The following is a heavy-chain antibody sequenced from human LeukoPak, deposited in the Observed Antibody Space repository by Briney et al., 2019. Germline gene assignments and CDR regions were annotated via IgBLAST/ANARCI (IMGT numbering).Heavy chain of an antibody. J-gene: IGHJ4*02. CDR3: ARDGYSSSWYSFDY. Sequence: GGSLRLSCAASGFTVSNTYMSWVRQAPGKGPDWVSVIYSGGSTYYADSVKGRFTISRDNSKNTLYLQMNSLRAEDTAVYYCARDGYSSSWYSFDYWGQGTLVTVSS. CDR2: IYSGGST. D-gene: IGHD6-13*01. CDR1: GFTVSNTY. V-gene: IGHV3-66*01.